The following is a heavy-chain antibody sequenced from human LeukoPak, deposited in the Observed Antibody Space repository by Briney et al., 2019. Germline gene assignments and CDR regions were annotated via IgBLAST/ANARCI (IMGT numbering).Heavy chain of an antibody. CDR2: IKQDGNEK. J-gene: IGHJ4*02. CDR1: GFTFSNYW. Sequence: GGSLRLSCAASGFTFSNYWMTWVRQAPGKGLEWVANIKQDGNEKYYVDSVRGRFTISRDNAKNSLYLQMNSLRAEDAAVYYCARKDWGLGFDYWGQGTLVTVSS. D-gene: IGHD7-27*01. V-gene: IGHV3-7*01. CDR3: ARKDWGLGFDY.